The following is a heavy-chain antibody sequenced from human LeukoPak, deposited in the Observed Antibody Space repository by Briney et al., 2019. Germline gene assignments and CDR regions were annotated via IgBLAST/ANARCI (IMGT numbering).Heavy chain of an antibody. CDR3: ARAPRAYCSTTGSCFQDY. V-gene: IGHV4-4*02. D-gene: IGHD2-2*01. Sequence: SGTLSLTCAVSGGSIGASINSPNWWSWVRQPPGKGLEGIGEIFHSGSTNYNPSLKSRVTMSVDKSKNQFSLNLTSVTAADTAVYFCARAPRAYCSTTGSCFQDYWGQGTLVTVSS. CDR1: GGSIGASINSPNW. CDR2: IFHSGST. J-gene: IGHJ4*02.